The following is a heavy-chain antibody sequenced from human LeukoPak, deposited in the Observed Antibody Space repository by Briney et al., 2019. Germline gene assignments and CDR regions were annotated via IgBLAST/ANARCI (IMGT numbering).Heavy chain of an antibody. V-gene: IGHV3-23*01. Sequence: GGSLRLSCAASEFSFSAYWMSWVRQAPGKGLEWVSTIGGSGDKTFYADSVKGRFTISRDNSKIMLHLQMSSLTGEDTALYYCVRRGDASSGWGDHDYWGQGALVTVSS. J-gene: IGHJ4*02. CDR1: EFSFSAYW. D-gene: IGHD6-19*01. CDR3: VRRGDASSGWGDHDY. CDR2: IGGSGDKT.